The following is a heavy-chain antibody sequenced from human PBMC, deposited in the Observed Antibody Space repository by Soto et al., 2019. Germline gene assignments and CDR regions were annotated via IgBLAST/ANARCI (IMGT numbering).Heavy chain of an antibody. D-gene: IGHD5-18*01. CDR3: ARSRGYSYGYLGTMIVGRPGAFDI. V-gene: IGHV4-59*01. J-gene: IGHJ3*02. CDR1: GGSISSYY. CDR2: IYYSGST. Sequence: SETLSLTCTVSGGSISSYYWSWIRQPPGKGLEWIGYIYYSGSTNYNPSLKSRVTISVDTSKNQFSLKLSSVTAADTAVYYCARSRGYSYGYLGTMIVGRPGAFDIWGQGTMVIVS.